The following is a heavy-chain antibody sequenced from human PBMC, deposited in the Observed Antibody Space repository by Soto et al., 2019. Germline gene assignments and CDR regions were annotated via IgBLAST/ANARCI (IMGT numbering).Heavy chain of an antibody. CDR3: AKDDCSSTSCYTPTNWFDP. Sequence: PGGSLRLSCAVSGFTFSDYSMNWVRQAPGRGLEWISDISGSGCTIYYADSVKGRFTISRDNSKNTLYLQMNSLRAEDTAVYYCAKDDCSSTSCYTPTNWFDPWGQGTLVTVSS. D-gene: IGHD2-2*02. CDR1: GFTFSDYS. V-gene: IGHV3-23*01. CDR2: ISGSGCTI. J-gene: IGHJ5*02.